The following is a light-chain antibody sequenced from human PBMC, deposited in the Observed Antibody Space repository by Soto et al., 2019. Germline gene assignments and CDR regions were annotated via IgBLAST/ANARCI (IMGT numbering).Light chain of an antibody. J-gene: IGLJ1*01. CDR2: DAT. V-gene: IGLV3-21*02. Sequence: SYELTQPPSVSVAPGQTATVTCGGDKIGSKIVHWYKQRPGQAPVAVVFDATDRPSGIPDRFSASRSGDTATLTISRVDAGDEAHYSRQVSPSTAAFFVLGSGTKVT. CDR1: KIGSKI. CDR3: QVSPSTAAFFV.